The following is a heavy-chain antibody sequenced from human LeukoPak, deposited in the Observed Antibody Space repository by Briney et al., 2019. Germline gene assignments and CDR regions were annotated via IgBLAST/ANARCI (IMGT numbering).Heavy chain of an antibody. CDR1: GYTFTSYG. CDR2: ISAYNGNT. D-gene: IGHD3-10*01. J-gene: IGHJ4*02. CDR3: ARDKGGSLLWFGELGSFDY. Sequence: ASVKVSCKASGYTFTSYGISWVRQAPGQGLEWMGWISAYNGNTNYAQKFQGRVTITADESTSTAYMELSSLRSEDTAVYYCARDKGGSLLWFGELGSFDYWGQGTLVTVSS. V-gene: IGHV1-18*01.